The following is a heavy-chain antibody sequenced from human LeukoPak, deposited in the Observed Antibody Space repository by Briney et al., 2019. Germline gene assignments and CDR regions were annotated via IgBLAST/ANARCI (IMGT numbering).Heavy chain of an antibody. Sequence: SQTLSLTCAISGDSVSRNNGAWNWIRQSPSRGLEWLGRTYYRSKWYNDYAESLISRITISPVTSKNQFSLQLYSVTPEDTAVYYCARDVGTTGWHTFDYWGQGTLVTVSS. J-gene: IGHJ4*02. CDR1: GDSVSRNNGA. CDR3: ARDVGTTGWHTFDY. D-gene: IGHD3-9*01. V-gene: IGHV6-1*01. CDR2: TYYRSKWYN.